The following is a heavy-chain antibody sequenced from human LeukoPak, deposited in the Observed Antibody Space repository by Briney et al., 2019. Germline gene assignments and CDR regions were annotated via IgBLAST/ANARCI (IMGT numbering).Heavy chain of an antibody. CDR1: GDSISPYY. CDR3: ARDKQPGDY. V-gene: IGHV4-59*01. J-gene: IGHJ4*02. CDR2: IYYSGDT. D-gene: IGHD1-1*01. Sequence: PSETLSLTCTVSGDSISPYYWGWIRQPQGKGLEWIGYIYYSGDTTYNPSLKSRVTMSVDTSKNQFSLKLSSVTAADTAVYYCARDKQPGDYWGQGALVTVSS.